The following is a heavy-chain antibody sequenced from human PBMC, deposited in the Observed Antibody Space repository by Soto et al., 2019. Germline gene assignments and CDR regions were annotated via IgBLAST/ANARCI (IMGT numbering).Heavy chain of an antibody. Sequence: LSLTCTVSGGSISSSSYYWGWIRQPPGKGLEWIGSIYYSGSTYYNPSLKSRVTISVDTSKNQFSLKLSSVTAADTAVYYCASVTHGYNPERDIDYWGQGTLVTVSS. CDR3: ASVTHGYNPERDIDY. CDR2: IYYSGST. V-gene: IGHV4-39*01. D-gene: IGHD5-12*01. CDR1: GGSISSSSYY. J-gene: IGHJ4*02.